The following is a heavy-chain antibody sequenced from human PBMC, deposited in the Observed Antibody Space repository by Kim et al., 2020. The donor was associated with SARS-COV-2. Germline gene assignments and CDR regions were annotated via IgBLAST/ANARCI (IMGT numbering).Heavy chain of an antibody. Sequence: GYADSVKGRFTISRDNAKNSLYLQMSSLRAEDTALYQWARTGLAAGTAVDYWGQGTLVTVSS. J-gene: IGHJ4*02. V-gene: IGHV3-20*01. CDR3: ARTGLAAGTAVDY. D-gene: IGHD6-13*01.